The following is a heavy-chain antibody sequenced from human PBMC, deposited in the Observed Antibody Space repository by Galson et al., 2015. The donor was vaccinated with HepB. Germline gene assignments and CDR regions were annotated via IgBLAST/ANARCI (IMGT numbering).Heavy chain of an antibody. V-gene: IGHV3-23*01. CDR1: GFTFSSYA. CDR2: IRGRGGST. CDR3: WAYGAKTLNYYGSGSYADY. D-gene: IGHD3-10*01. J-gene: IGHJ4*02. Sequence: SLRLSCAASGFTFSSYAMSWVRQAPGKGREWVSAIRGRGGSTYYPDSVKGRFTISRDNSKNTLYLQMNSLRAEDTAVYYCWAYGAKTLNYYGSGSYADYWGQGTLVTVSS.